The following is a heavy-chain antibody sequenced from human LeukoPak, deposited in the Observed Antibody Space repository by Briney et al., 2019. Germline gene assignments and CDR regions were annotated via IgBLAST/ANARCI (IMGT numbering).Heavy chain of an antibody. Sequence: ASVKVSCKASGYTFTGYYMHWVRQAPGQGLEWMGWINPNSGGTNYAQKFQGRVTMTRDTSISTAYMELSRLRSDDTAVYYCASQARGIAAAGTFWNYWGQGTLVTVSS. D-gene: IGHD6-13*01. V-gene: IGHV1-2*02. CDR1: GYTFTGYY. CDR3: ASQARGIAAAGTFWNY. CDR2: INPNSGGT. J-gene: IGHJ4*02.